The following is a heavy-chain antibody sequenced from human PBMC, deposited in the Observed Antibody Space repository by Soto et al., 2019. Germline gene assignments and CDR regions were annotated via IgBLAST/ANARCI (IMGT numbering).Heavy chain of an antibody. J-gene: IGHJ4*02. CDR2: ISAYNGNT. CDR3: ARDRRGLGIAAF. D-gene: IGHD6-13*01. Sequence: QVQLVQSGAEVKQPGASVKVSCKASGYTFTSYGISWVRQATGQGLEWMGWISAYNGNTNYEQKLQGRVTMTTDTSTSTADIELRSLRSDDTAVYYGARDRRGLGIAAFWGQGTLVTVSS. CDR1: GYTFTSYG. V-gene: IGHV1-18*04.